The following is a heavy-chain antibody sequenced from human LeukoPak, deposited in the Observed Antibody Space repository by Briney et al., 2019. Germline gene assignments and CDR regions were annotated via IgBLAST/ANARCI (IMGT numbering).Heavy chain of an antibody. CDR2: ISPSGATI. V-gene: IGHV3-48*02. CDR1: GFIFINYD. J-gene: IGHJ4*02. D-gene: IGHD1-26*01. Sequence: GGSLRLSCAASGFIFINYDMNWVRQAPGKGLEWVSYISPSGATISYADSVKGRFTISRDKAKNSLYLQMNSLRDDNTAVYYCARSVGGTAADLDYWGQGTLVTVSS. CDR3: ARSVGGTAADLDY.